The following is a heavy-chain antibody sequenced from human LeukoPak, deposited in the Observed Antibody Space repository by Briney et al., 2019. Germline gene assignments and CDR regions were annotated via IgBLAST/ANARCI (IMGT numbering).Heavy chain of an antibody. Sequence: SETLSLTCTVSGGSISSGGSYWSWIRQHPGKGLEWIGYIYYSGSTYYNPSLKSRVTISVDTSKNQFSLKLSSVTAADTAVYYCAGSDYGDYESFFDYWGQGTLVTVSS. CDR2: IYYSGST. D-gene: IGHD4-17*01. J-gene: IGHJ4*02. CDR1: GGSISSGGSY. V-gene: IGHV4-31*03. CDR3: AGSDYGDYESFFDY.